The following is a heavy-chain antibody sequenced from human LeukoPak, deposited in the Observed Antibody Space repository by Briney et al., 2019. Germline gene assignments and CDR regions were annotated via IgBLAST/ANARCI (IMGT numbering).Heavy chain of an antibody. CDR1: GGSFSGYY. CDR3: ARGGIAARPYYYYYMDV. D-gene: IGHD6-6*01. CDR2: INHSGST. J-gene: IGHJ6*03. V-gene: IGHV4-34*01. Sequence: SETLSLTCAVYGGSFSGYYWSWIRQPPGKGLEWIGEINHSGSTNYNPSLKSRVTISVDTSKNQFSLKLSSVTAADRAVYYCARGGIAARPYYYYYMDVCGKGTTVTVSS.